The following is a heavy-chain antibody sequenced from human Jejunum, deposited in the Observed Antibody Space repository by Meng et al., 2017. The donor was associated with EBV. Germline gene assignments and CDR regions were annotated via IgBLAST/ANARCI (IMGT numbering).Heavy chain of an antibody. D-gene: IGHD1-1*01. V-gene: IGHV4-61*01. J-gene: IGHJ4*02. CDR3: ARNWNF. Sequence: QVEMHETAPGQVKTAETPPLACTVSGGTVSIGTYNGTWSRQPPGKGLEWIVYIYNSGSTNYNPSLKSRVTISLATSKNQYSLKLSSVTAADAAMYYCARNWNFWGQGTLVTVSS. CDR1: GGTVSIGTYN. CDR2: IYNSGST.